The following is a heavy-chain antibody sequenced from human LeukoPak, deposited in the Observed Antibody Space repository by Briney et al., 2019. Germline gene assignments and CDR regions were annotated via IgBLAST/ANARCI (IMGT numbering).Heavy chain of an antibody. CDR2: IIPIFGTV. D-gene: IGHD6-6*01. CDR3: ARVISIGQPPYFYYMDV. V-gene: IGHV1-69*01. J-gene: IGHJ6*03. CDR1: GDTLSSHG. Sequence: SVKVSCKASGDTLSSHGFSWVRQAPGQGLEWMGGIIPIFGTVNYAQNFQGRVTITADEYTSTAYMDLSSLRSENTAVYYCARVISIGQPPYFYYMDVWGKGTTVTVSS.